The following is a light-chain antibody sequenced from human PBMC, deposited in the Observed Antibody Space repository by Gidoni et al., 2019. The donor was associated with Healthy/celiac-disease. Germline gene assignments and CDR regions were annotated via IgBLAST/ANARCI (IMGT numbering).Light chain of an antibody. CDR2: WAS. V-gene: IGKV4-1*01. J-gene: IGKJ4*01. CDR3: QQYYSTPLT. Sequence: DIVMTQSPDSRAASLGERATINCKSSQIVLYSSNNKNYLAWYQQKPGQPPKLLIYWASTRESGVPDRFSGSGSGTDFTLTISSLQAEDVAVYYCQQYYSTPLTFGGGTKVEIK. CDR1: QIVLYSSNNKNY.